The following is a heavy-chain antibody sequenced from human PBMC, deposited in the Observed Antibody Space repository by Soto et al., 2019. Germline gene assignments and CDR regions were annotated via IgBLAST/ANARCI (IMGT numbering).Heavy chain of an antibody. J-gene: IGHJ3*02. V-gene: IGHV1-18*01. D-gene: IGHD1-20*01. CDR3: ARGDNWNHALAFDI. CDR1: GYTFTSYG. CDR2: ISAYNSNT. Sequence: ASVKVSCKASGYTFTSYGISWVRQAPGQGLEWMGWISAYNSNTNYAQKLQGRVTMTTDTSTSSVYMELRSLRSDDTAVYYCARGDNWNHALAFDIWGQGTMVT.